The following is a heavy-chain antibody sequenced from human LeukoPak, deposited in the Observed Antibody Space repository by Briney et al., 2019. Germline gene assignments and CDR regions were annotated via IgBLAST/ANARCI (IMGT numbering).Heavy chain of an antibody. Sequence: PGGSLRLSCAASGFGFSSYAMYWVRQAPGKGLEWVDGSEGYYADSVKGRFIISRDNSKNTLFLQMNSLKAEDTAVYYCARGAPPDYWGQGTLVTVSS. CDR2: GSEG. V-gene: IGHV3-30*14. J-gene: IGHJ4*02. CDR3: ARGAPPDY. CDR1: GFGFSSYA.